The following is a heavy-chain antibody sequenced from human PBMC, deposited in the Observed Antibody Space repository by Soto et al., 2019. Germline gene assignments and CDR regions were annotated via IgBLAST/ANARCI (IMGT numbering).Heavy chain of an antibody. CDR2: ISSSGSTI. D-gene: IGHD3-3*01. V-gene: IGHV3-11*01. J-gene: IGHJ3*02. Sequence: GGSLRLSCVASGFTFSDYYMSWIRQAPGKGLEWVSYISSSGSTIYYADSVKGRFTISRDNAKNSLYLQMNSLRAEDTAVYYCASDPYYDFWSGYPTRPGGDAFDIWGQGTMVTVSS. CDR1: GFTFSDYY. CDR3: ASDPYYDFWSGYPTRPGGDAFDI.